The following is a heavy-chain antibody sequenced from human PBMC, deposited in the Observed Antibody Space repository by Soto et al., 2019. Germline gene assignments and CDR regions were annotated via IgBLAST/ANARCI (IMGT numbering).Heavy chain of an antibody. CDR2: ISYDGSNK. J-gene: IGHJ5*01. Sequence: PGGSLRLSCAASGFTFSSYGMHWVRQAPGKGLEWVAVISYDGSNKYYADSVKGRFTISRDNSKNTLYLQMNSLRSEDTAVYYCARGFGSSWNTGGYNWFDFWGQGTLVTVSS. CDR3: ARGFGSSWNTGGYNWFDF. V-gene: IGHV3-30*03. D-gene: IGHD6-13*01. CDR1: GFTFSSYG.